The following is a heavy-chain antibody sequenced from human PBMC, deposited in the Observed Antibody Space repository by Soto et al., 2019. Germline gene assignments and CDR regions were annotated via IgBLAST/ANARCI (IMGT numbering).Heavy chain of an antibody. CDR1: GGSISSSNW. J-gene: IGHJ3*02. Sequence: QVQLQESGPGLVKPSGTLSLTCAVSGGSISSSNWWSWVRQPPGKGLELIGEIYHSGSTNYNPSLKRRVTISVDKSKNQFSLKLSSVTAADTAVYYCARVATSTVTQDAFDIWGQGTMVTVSS. CDR3: ARVATSTVTQDAFDI. D-gene: IGHD4-17*01. CDR2: IYHSGST. V-gene: IGHV4-4*02.